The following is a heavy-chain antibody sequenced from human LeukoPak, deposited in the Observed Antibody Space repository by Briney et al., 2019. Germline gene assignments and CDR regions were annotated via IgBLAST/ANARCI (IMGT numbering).Heavy chain of an antibody. Sequence: ASVKVSCKASGYTFTGYYMHWVRQAPGQGLEWMGWINPNSGGTNYAQKFQGRVTMTRDTSISTAYMELSRLRSDDTAVYYCARELYGSGSYYDWGVDYWGQGTLVTVSS. CDR3: ARELYGSGSYYDWGVDY. CDR1: GYTFTGYY. D-gene: IGHD3-10*01. J-gene: IGHJ4*02. V-gene: IGHV1-2*02. CDR2: INPNSGGT.